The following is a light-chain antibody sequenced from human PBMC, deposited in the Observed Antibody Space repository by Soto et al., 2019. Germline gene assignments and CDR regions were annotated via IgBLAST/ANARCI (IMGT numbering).Light chain of an antibody. CDR2: AAS. J-gene: IGKJ4*01. CDR3: QPYYSYPLT. V-gene: IGKV1-8*01. Sequence: AIRMTQSPSSFSASTGDRVTITCRASQGISSYLAWYQQKPGKAPKLLIYAASTLQSGVPSRFSGSGSGTDFTLTISCLQSEDFATYYCQPYYSYPLTFGGGTKVDI. CDR1: QGISSY.